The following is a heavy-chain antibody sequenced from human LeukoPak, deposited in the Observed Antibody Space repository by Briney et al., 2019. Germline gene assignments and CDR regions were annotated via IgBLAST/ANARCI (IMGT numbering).Heavy chain of an antibody. Sequence: SETLSLTCTVSGGSISSYYWSWIRQPPGKGLEWIGYIYYSGSTNYNPSLKSRVTISVDTFKNQFSLKLSSVTAADTAVYYCAREHSSSSYNWFDPWGQGTLVTVSS. CDR1: GGSISSYY. J-gene: IGHJ5*02. D-gene: IGHD6-6*01. CDR3: AREHSSSSYNWFDP. V-gene: IGHV4-59*12. CDR2: IYYSGST.